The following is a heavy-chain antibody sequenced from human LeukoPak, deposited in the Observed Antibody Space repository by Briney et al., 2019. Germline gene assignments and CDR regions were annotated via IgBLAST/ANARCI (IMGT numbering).Heavy chain of an antibody. CDR1: GGSISSYY. V-gene: IGHV4-59*01. CDR3: ARDRVGATLGYYYYMDV. D-gene: IGHD1-26*01. J-gene: IGHJ6*03. CDR2: IYYSGST. Sequence: SETLSLTCTVSGGSISSYYWSWIRQPPGKGLEWIGYIYYSGSTNYNPSLKSRVTISVDTSKSQFSLKLSSVTAADTAVYYCARDRVGATLGYYYYMDVWGKGTTVTVSS.